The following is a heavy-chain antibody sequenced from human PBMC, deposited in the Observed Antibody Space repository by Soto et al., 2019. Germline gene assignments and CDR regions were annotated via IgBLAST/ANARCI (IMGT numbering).Heavy chain of an antibody. CDR1: GYIFTSYW. CDR2: IKPSGGST. D-gene: IGHD5-12*01. J-gene: IGHJ4*02. CDR3: ARVEGYSADERD. Sequence: QVQLVQSGAEVKRPGDSVTVSCKTSGYIFTSYWIHWVRQAPGQGLEWMGLIKPSGGSTTYAQKFQGRVTMTRDTPTSTVYMELRSLKSEDADVYYCARVEGYSADERDWGQGTLVTVSS. V-gene: IGHV1-46*01.